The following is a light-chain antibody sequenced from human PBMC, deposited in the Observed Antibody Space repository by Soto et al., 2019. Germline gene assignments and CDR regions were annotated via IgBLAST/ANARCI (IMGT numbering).Light chain of an antibody. CDR2: DVT. V-gene: IGLV2-8*01. CDR1: SSDVGGYDY. CDR3: ASYGGYYVV. J-gene: IGLJ2*01. Sequence: QSALTQPPSASGSPGQSVAISCTGTSSDVGGYDYVSWFQQNPGKAPKLMIYDVTKRPSGVPDRFSGSKSGNTASLTVSGLQAEDEAYYYGASYGGYYVVFGGGTKLTVL.